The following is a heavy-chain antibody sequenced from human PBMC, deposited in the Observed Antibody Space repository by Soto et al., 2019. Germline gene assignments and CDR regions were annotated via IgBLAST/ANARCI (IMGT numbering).Heavy chain of an antibody. D-gene: IGHD5-18*01. Sequence: GVSLRLSCAASGFTFSSYAMSWVRQAPGKGLEWVSAISGSGGSTYYADSVKGRFTISRDNSKNTLYLQMNSLRAEDTAVYYCTRGYSYGYPGKRNRFEPWGQGTLVTVSS. V-gene: IGHV3-23*01. CDR3: TRGYSYGYPGKRNRFEP. J-gene: IGHJ5*02. CDR1: GFTFSSYA. CDR2: ISGSGGST.